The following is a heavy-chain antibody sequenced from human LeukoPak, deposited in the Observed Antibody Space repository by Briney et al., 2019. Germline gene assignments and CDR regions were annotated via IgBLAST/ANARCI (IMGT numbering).Heavy chain of an antibody. CDR2: IYYSGST. CDR3: ARDQGSYYGVDV. CDR1: GYSISSSNW. Sequence: PSDTLSLTCAVSGYSISSSNWWGWIRQPPGKGLEWIGYIYYSGSTYYQPSLKSRVTMSVDTSKNQFSLKVSSVTAADTAVYYCARDQGSYYGVDVWGQGTTVTVSS. V-gene: IGHV4-28*03. J-gene: IGHJ6*02.